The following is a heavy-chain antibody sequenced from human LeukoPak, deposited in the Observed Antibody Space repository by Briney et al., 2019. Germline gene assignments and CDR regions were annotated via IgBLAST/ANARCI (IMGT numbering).Heavy chain of an antibody. D-gene: IGHD6-6*01. V-gene: IGHV5-51*01. CDR3: ARHKSASSRENFDY. CDR1: GYTFTTYW. CDR2: IYPGDSDT. Sequence: GESLKISCKGSGYTFTTYWIGWGRQMPGKGLEWMGIIYPGDSDTRYSPSFQGQVTISADKSISTAYLQWSSLKASDTAIYYCARHKSASSRENFDYWGQGTLVTVSS. J-gene: IGHJ4*02.